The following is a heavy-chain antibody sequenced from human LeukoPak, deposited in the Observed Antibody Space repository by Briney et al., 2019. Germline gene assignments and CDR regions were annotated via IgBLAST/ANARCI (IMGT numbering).Heavy chain of an antibody. D-gene: IGHD1-26*01. J-gene: IGHJ5*02. V-gene: IGHV1-46*01. CDR3: ARDNSVGDNAWWFDP. CDR2: IYPGGGST. CDR1: GYTFTSYY. Sequence: APVKVSCKASGYTFTSYYIHWVRQAPGQGLEWMGIIYPGGGSTNSAQKFQGRVTMTRDMSTSTDYMELSSLRSEDTAIYYCARDNSVGDNAWWFDPWGQGTLVTVSS.